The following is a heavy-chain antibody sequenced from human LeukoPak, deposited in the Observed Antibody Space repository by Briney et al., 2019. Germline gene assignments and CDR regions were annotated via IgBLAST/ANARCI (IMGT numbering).Heavy chain of an antibody. CDR3: ARGLILAAILFDP. CDR2: IYYSGST. V-gene: IGHV4-30-4*08. J-gene: IGHJ5*02. Sequence: PSETLSLTCTVSGGSISSGDYYWSWIRQPPGKGLEWIGYIYYSGSTYYNPSLKSRVTISGDTSKYQFSLKLSSVTAADTAVYYCARGLILAAILFDPWGQGTLVTVSS. CDR1: GGSISSGDYY. D-gene: IGHD2-15*01.